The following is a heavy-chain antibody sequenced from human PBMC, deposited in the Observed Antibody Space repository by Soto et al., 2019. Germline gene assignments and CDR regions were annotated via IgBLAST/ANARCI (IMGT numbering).Heavy chain of an antibody. CDR1: GYTFTSYA. J-gene: IGHJ6*02. Sequence: ASVKVSCKASGYTFTSYAMHWVRQAPGQRLEWMGWINAGNGNTKYSQKFQGKVTITRDTSASTAYMELSSLRSEDTAVYYCARDRIRGVLERLPRYYYYYGMDVWGQGTTVTVSS. CDR2: INAGNGNT. CDR3: ARDRIRGVLERLPRYYYYYGMDV. V-gene: IGHV1-3*01. D-gene: IGHD3-10*01.